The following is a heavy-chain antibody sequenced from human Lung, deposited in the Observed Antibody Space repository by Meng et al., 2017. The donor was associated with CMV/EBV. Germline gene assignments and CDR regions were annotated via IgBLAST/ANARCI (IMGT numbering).Heavy chain of an antibody. Sequence: ASVKVSCKASGYTFTDYYMHWVRQAPGQGLEWMGWINPNSGGTNFVQKFQGRVTMTRDTSISTVYMELSRLRSDDTAVYYCARGSYSDYWGQGTLVTGSS. J-gene: IGHJ4*02. CDR2: INPNSGGT. D-gene: IGHD2-21*01. CDR1: GYTFTDYY. CDR3: ARGSYSDY. V-gene: IGHV1-2*02.